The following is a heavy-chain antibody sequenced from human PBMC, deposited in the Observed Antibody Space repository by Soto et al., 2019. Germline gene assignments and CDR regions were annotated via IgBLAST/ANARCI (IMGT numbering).Heavy chain of an antibody. CDR1: GGSISSSSYY. Sequence: QLQLQESGPGLVKPSETLSLTCTVSGGSISSSSYYWGWIRQPPGKGLEGIGSIYYSGSTYYNPSVKSRVTISVDTSKNPFSLKLSAVTAADTAVYYCARLPMTTVTTGAFDIWGQGTMVTVSS. CDR2: IYYSGST. J-gene: IGHJ3*02. V-gene: IGHV4-39*01. D-gene: IGHD4-4*01. CDR3: ARLPMTTVTTGAFDI.